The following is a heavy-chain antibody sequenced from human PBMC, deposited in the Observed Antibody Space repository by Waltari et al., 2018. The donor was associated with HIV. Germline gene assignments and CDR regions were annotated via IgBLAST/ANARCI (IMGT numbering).Heavy chain of an antibody. CDR2: ISGSGGST. J-gene: IGHJ5*02. CDR3: AKDWGYSYGPQPPGFDP. CDR1: GFTFSSYA. Sequence: LESGGGLVQPGGSLRLSCAASGFTFSSYAMSWVRQAPGKGLEWVSVISGSGGSTYYADSVKGWFTISRDNSKNTLYLQMNSLRAEDTAVYYCAKDWGYSYGPQPPGFDPWGQGTLVTVSS. V-gene: IGHV3-23*01. D-gene: IGHD5-18*01.